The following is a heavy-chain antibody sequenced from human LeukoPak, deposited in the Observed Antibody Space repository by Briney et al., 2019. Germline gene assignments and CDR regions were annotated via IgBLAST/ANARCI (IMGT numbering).Heavy chain of an antibody. CDR3: AGRLTYYYGSGSYSRTSPFDY. D-gene: IGHD3-10*01. CDR2: INHSGST. J-gene: IGHJ4*02. Sequence: SETLSLTCAVYGGSFSGYYWSWIRQPPGKGLEWIGEINHSGSTNYNPSLKSRVTISVDTSKNQFSLKLSSVTAADTAVYYCAGRLTYYYGSGSYSRTSPFDYWGQGTLVTVSS. V-gene: IGHV4-34*01. CDR1: GGSFSGYY.